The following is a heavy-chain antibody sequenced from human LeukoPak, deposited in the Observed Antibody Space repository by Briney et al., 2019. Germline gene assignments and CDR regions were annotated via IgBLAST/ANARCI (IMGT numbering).Heavy chain of an antibody. V-gene: IGHV3-30*18. J-gene: IGHJ4*02. CDR3: AKDIRYSGSYRSGNY. Sequence: PGGSLRLSCAASGFTFSSYGMHWVRQAPGKGLEWVAVISYDGSNKYYADSVRGRFTISRDNSKYTLYLQMNSLRADDTAVYYCAKDIRYSGSYRSGNYWGQGTLVTVFS. CDR2: ISYDGSNK. CDR1: GFTFSSYG. D-gene: IGHD1-26*01.